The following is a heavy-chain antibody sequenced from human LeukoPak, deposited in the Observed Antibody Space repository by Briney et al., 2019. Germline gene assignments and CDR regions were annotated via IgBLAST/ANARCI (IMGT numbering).Heavy chain of an antibody. Sequence: PSETLSLTCTASGGSISSYYWSWIRQPPGKGLEWIGYIYYSGSTNYNPSLKSRVTISVDTSKNQFSLKLSSVTAADTAVYYCAREYCSSTSCYLFDYWGQGTLVTVSS. V-gene: IGHV4-59*01. J-gene: IGHJ4*02. D-gene: IGHD2-2*01. CDR1: GGSISSYY. CDR2: IYYSGST. CDR3: AREYCSSTSCYLFDY.